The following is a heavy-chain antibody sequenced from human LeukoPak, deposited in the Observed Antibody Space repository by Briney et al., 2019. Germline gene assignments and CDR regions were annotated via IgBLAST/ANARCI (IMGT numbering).Heavy chain of an antibody. Sequence: GGSLRLSCAASGFTFSSYWMTWVRQAPGKGLEWVANIQQDGSEKDYVRSVKGRFTISRDNAKNSLYLQMNSLRAEDAAVSHCARLRHMDVWGKGTTVTVSS. V-gene: IGHV3-7*01. CDR1: GFTFSSYW. CDR3: ARLRHMDV. CDR2: IQQDGSEK. J-gene: IGHJ6*03.